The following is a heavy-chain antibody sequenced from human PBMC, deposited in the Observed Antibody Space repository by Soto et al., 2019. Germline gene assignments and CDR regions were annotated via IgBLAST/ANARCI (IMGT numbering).Heavy chain of an antibody. J-gene: IGHJ4*02. CDR3: ARHEAGRYFDS. CDR1: RGSISSGTNY. CDR2: IYYSGST. Sequence: PSETLSLTCTVSRGSISSGTNYWAWIRQPPGKGLEWIANIYYSGSTFYNPSLKSRVTISLDTSKNQFSLKLTSVTAADTAVYYCARHEAGRYFDSWGQGTLVTVSS. D-gene: IGHD6-25*01. V-gene: IGHV4-39*01.